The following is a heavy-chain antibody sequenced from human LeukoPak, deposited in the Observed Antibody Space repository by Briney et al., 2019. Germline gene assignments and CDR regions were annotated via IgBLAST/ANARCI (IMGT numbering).Heavy chain of an antibody. CDR1: GYTFTGYY. J-gene: IGHJ4*02. CDR3: VREGAHTYYFDF. D-gene: IGHD3-16*01. Sequence: ASVKVSCKASGYTFTGYYMHWVRQAPGQGLEWMGWINPNSGGTNYAQKFQGRVTMTRDTTTSTVYMDLSSLSSEDTAVYYCVREGAHTYYFDFWGPGTLVTVSS. V-gene: IGHV1-2*02. CDR2: INPNSGGT.